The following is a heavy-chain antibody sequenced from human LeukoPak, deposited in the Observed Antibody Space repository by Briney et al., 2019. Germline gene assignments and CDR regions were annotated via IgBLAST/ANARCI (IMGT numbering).Heavy chain of an antibody. D-gene: IGHD2-8*01. CDR1: GYTLTELS. Sequence: EASVKVSCKVSGYTLTELSMHWVRQAPGKGLEWMGGFDPEDGETIYAQKFQGRVTMTEDTSTDTAYVELSSLRSEDTAVYYCATSPWFLVYYFDYWGQGTLVTVSS. CDR2: FDPEDGET. CDR3: ATSPWFLVYYFDY. J-gene: IGHJ4*02. V-gene: IGHV1-24*01.